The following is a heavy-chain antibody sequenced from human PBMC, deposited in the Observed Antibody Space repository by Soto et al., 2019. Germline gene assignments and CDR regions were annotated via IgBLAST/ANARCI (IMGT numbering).Heavy chain of an antibody. CDR1: GFTFRSYV. CDR3: ARWGTAGGLDV. CDR2: TSYDGSGK. Sequence: QVDLVESGGGVGQPGTSLRLSCVGSGFTFRSYVINWVRQAPGKGLEWVALTSYDGSGKYYGDSVRGRFTISRDNSRNTVDLQMDSLRLEDTALYYCARWGTAGGLDVWGQGTLVSVSS. D-gene: IGHD3-16*01. V-gene: IGHV3-30*19. J-gene: IGHJ1*01.